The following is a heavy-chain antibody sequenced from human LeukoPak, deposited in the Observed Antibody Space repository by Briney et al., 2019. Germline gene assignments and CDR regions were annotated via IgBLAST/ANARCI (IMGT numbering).Heavy chain of an antibody. Sequence: SETLSLTCTVSGGSLSGFYWSWIRQPPGKGLEWIGYVYYSGSTNYNPSLKSRVTISVDTSKNQFSLKLSSVTAADTAVYYCARDRGPQGWYFDLWGRGTLVTVSS. J-gene: IGHJ2*01. D-gene: IGHD3-10*01. CDR2: VYYSGST. CDR3: ARDRGPQGWYFDL. V-gene: IGHV4-59*01. CDR1: GGSLSGFY.